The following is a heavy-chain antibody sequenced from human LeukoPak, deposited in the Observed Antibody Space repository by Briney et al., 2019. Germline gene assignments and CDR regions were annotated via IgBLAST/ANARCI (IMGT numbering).Heavy chain of an antibody. Sequence: GSLRLSCAASGFTVSSNYMSWVRQAPGKGLEWVSVIYSGGSTYYADSVKGRFTISRDNSKNTLYLQMNSLRAEDTAVYYCARDIGFNYYDRSGYLYWGQGTLVTVSS. CDR2: IYSGGST. CDR1: GFTVSSNY. J-gene: IGHJ4*02. CDR3: ARDIGFNYYDRSGYLY. D-gene: IGHD3-22*01. V-gene: IGHV3-53*01.